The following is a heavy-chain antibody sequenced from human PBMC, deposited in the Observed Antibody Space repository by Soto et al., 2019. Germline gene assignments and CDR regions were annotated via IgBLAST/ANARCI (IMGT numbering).Heavy chain of an antibody. CDR3: ATVVAAMVLRFDY. V-gene: IGHV4-31*03. Sequence: KSSETLSLTCTVSGGSISSNNYYWSWIRQHPEKGLEWIGYIYYSGNTYYNPSLKSRVSISADTSKNQFSLNLTSVTAADTAVYYCATVVAAMVLRFDYWGQGTLVTVSS. D-gene: IGHD5-18*01. CDR1: GGSISSNNYY. CDR2: IYYSGNT. J-gene: IGHJ4*02.